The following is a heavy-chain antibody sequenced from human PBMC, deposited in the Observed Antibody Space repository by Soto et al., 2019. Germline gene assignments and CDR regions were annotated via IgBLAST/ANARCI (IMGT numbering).Heavy chain of an antibody. CDR2: IDWDDDK. J-gene: IGHJ4*02. CDR3: ARDYGDYYFDY. Sequence: VSGPTLVNPTETLTLTCTFSGFSLDTESMRVSWIRQPPGKALEWLARIDWDDDKFYTPSLKTRLTISKDASKNQVVLTMTNMDLVDSGTYYCARDYGDYYFDYWGQGAMVTVYS. CDR1: GFSLDTESMR. D-gene: IGHD4-17*01. V-gene: IGHV2-70*04.